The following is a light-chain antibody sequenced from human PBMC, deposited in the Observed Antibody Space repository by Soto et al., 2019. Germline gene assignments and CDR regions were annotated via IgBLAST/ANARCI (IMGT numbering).Light chain of an antibody. V-gene: IGLV1-40*01. J-gene: IGLJ1*01. CDR1: SSNIGAGYD. CDR2: GNS. Sequence: QSVLTQPPSVSGAPGQTVTISCTGTSSNIGAGYDVHWYQQLPGTAPKLLIYGNSHRPSGVPDRLSGSKSGTSASLAITGLLADDEADDYYQSYDSSGSVYVFGTGTKLTVL. CDR3: QSYDSSGSVYV.